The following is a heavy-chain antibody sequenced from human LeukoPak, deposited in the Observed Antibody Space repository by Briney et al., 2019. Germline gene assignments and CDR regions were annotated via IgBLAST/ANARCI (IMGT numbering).Heavy chain of an antibody. V-gene: IGHV1-58*02. CDR1: GFTFTSSA. Sequence: GTSVKVSCKASGFTFTSSAMEWVRQARRQRLEWIGWIVVGSGNTNYAQKFQERVTITRDMSTSTAYMELSSLRSEDTAVYYCAAGYGGKLGYWGQGTLVTVSS. J-gene: IGHJ4*02. CDR2: IVVGSGNT. D-gene: IGHD4-23*01. CDR3: AAGYGGKLGY.